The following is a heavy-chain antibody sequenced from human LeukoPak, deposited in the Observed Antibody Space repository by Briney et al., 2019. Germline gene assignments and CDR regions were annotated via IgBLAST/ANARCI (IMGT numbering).Heavy chain of an antibody. V-gene: IGHV3-33*01. Sequence: GTSLRLSCAASGFTFSTYGMHWVRQAPGKGLEWVAVIWYDGSNKYYADSVTGRFTISRDNSDNTVYLQMNSLRAEDTAVYYCARGTNYYDSRLDYWGQGTLVTVSS. J-gene: IGHJ4*02. D-gene: IGHD3-22*01. CDR3: ARGTNYYDSRLDY. CDR2: IWYDGSNK. CDR1: GFTFSTYG.